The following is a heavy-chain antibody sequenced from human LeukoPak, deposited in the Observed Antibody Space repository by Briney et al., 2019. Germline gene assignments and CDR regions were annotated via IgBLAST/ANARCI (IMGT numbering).Heavy chain of an antibody. CDR1: GFTFSNYE. CDR3: ARFSSTSNFYY. D-gene: IGHD2-2*01. J-gene: IGHJ4*02. CDR2: ISSIGTTI. V-gene: IGHV3-48*03. Sequence: GGSLRLSCAASGFTFSNYEMNWVRQAPGKGLEWVSYISSIGTTIYYADSVKGRFSVSRDNPKNSLYLQMNSLRAEDTAVYYCARFSSTSNFYYWGQGTLVTVSS.